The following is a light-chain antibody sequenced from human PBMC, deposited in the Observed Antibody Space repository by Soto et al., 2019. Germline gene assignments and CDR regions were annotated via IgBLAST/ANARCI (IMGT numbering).Light chain of an antibody. CDR1: QSVSSN. J-gene: IGKJ4*01. CDR3: QQYNNWPALT. Sequence: EIVMTQSPATLSVSPGERATLSCRASQSVSSNLAWYQQKPGQAPRLLIYGASTRATGIPARFSSSGSRTEFTLTLSRLQSQDSAVYYCQQYNNWPALTFGRGTKVDLK. V-gene: IGKV3-15*01. CDR2: GAS.